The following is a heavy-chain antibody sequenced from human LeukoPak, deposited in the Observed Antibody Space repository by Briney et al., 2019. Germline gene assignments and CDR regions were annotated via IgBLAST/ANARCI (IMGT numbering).Heavy chain of an antibody. CDR3: ATRDSSGYFDY. CDR2: INPSGGST. CDR1: RYTFTSYY. D-gene: IGHD3-22*01. J-gene: IGHJ4*02. V-gene: IGHV1-46*01. Sequence: ASVKVSCKASRYTFTSYYMHWVRQAPGQGLEWMGIINPSGGSTSYAQKFQGRVTMTRDTSTSTVYMELSGLRSEDTAVYYCATRDSSGYFDYWGQGTLVTVSS.